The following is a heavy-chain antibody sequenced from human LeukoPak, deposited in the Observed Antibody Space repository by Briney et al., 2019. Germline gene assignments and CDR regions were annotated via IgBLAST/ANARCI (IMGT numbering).Heavy chain of an antibody. CDR2: ISYGGST. D-gene: IGHD3-16*01. CDR1: GGSISSYY. CDR3: ARDGGDGPNY. V-gene: IGHV4-59*01. J-gene: IGHJ4*02. Sequence: SETLSLTCTVSGGSISSYYWSWIRQPPGKALECIGDISYGGSTNYNPSLKSRATISVDTSKNQFSLKLTSVTAADPAVYYCARDGGDGPNYWGQGTLVTVSS.